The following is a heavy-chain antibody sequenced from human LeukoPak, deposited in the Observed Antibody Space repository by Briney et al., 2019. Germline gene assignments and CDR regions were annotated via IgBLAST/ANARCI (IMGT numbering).Heavy chain of an antibody. V-gene: IGHV3-30-3*01. J-gene: IGHJ3*02. Sequence: PGGSLRLSCAASGFTFSDYYMSWIRQAPGKGLEWVAVISYDGTNKYYADSVKGRFTISRDNSKNTMYLQMNSLRAEDTAMYYCARAPMSYDSSGFGGAFDIWGQGTMVTVSS. CDR2: ISYDGTNK. D-gene: IGHD3-22*01. CDR3: ARAPMSYDSSGFGGAFDI. CDR1: GFTFSDYY.